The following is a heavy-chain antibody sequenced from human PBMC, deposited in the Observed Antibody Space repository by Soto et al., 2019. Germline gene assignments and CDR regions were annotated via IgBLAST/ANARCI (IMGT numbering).Heavy chain of an antibody. Sequence: PGGPLRLSSSAPGFTVSNSYMSWVRQAPGKGLEWVAIVFGGGNTYHADSVKGRFTVSRDNSKNTLDLQMNSLRAEDTAVYYCAKGDFGSWGQGTLVTVSS. V-gene: IGHV3-53*01. J-gene: IGHJ4*02. CDR3: AKGDFGS. CDR1: GFTVSNSY. CDR2: VFGGGNT. D-gene: IGHD3-16*01.